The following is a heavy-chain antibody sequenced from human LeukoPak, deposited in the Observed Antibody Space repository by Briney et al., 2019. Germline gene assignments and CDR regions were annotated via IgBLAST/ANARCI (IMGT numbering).Heavy chain of an antibody. CDR1: GFTFSSYS. Sequence: GGSLRLSCAASGFTFSSYSMNWVRQAPGKGLEWVSSISSSSSYIYCADSVKGRFTISRDNAKNSLYLQMNSLRAEDTAVYYCARGLRGNNYVWGSYNHWGQGTLVTVSS. CDR3: ARGLRGNNYVWGSYNH. V-gene: IGHV3-21*01. CDR2: ISSSSSYI. J-gene: IGHJ5*02. D-gene: IGHD3-16*01.